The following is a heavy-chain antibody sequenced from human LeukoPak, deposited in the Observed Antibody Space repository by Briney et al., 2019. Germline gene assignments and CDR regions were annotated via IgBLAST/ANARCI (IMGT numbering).Heavy chain of an antibody. CDR3: TTDPFMLDVYHFHY. Sequence: PGGSLRLSCAASGFTFSSAWMTWVRQAPGKGLEWVGHIKSKADGGTTDYAAPAKGRFTISRDDSKNTLSLQMNSLKYEDTAVYYCTTDPFMLDVYHFHYWGQGTLVTVSS. D-gene: IGHD5/OR15-5a*01. CDR1: GFTFSSAW. J-gene: IGHJ4*02. V-gene: IGHV3-15*01. CDR2: IKSKADGGTT.